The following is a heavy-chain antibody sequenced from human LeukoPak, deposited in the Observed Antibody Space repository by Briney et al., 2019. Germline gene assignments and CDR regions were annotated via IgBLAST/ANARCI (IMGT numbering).Heavy chain of an antibody. CDR1: GFTFSSYG. CDR2: IRYDGSDK. Sequence: GDSLRLSCAASGFTFSSYGMHWVRQAPGKGLEWVAFIRYDGSDKYYADSVKGRFTISRDDSKNALYLQMNSLRAEDTAVYYCAKSDTSSWYYDYWGQGALVTVSS. J-gene: IGHJ4*02. V-gene: IGHV3-30*02. CDR3: AKSDTSSWYYDY. D-gene: IGHD6-13*01.